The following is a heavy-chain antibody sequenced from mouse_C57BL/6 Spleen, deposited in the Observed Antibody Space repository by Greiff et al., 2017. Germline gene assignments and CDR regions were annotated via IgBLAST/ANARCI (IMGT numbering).Heavy chain of an antibody. CDR1: GFSLTSYG. D-gene: IGHD1-1*01. Sequence: VQRVASGPGLVAPSQSLSLTCTVSGFSLTSYGVDWVRQSPGKGLAWLGVIWGVGSTNYNSALKSRLSISKDNSKGQVCLKRNSLQTDDTAVYCCATADYGSSRCAYWGQGTLVTGSA. CDR2: IWGVGST. J-gene: IGHJ3*01. V-gene: IGHV2-6*01. CDR3: ATADYGSSRCAY.